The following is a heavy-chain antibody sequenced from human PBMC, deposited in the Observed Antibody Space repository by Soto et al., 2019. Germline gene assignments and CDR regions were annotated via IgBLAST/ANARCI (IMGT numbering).Heavy chain of an antibody. J-gene: IGHJ4*02. CDR2: IIPTFGTP. CDR1: GGTFSSHG. D-gene: IGHD1-26*01. V-gene: IGHV1-69*06. CDR3: ASERSAQYFDF. Sequence: QVQLVQSGTVVQRRGSSVKVSCQASGGTFSSHGMAWVRQAPGQGLEWMGGIIPTFGTPTYAPKFQGRVTITADKSKNTAYMELSSLRSEDTAVYYCASERSAQYFDFWGQGTLMTVSS.